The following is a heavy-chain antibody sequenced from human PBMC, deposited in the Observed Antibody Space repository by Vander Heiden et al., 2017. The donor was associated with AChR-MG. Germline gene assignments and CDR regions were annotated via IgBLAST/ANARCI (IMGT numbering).Heavy chain of an antibody. V-gene: IGHV4-34*01. J-gene: IGHJ4*02. CDR2: INHSGST. CDR3: ARRPTAGGDECSGGSCYPGSLDY. Sequence: QVQLQQWGAGLLKPSETLSLTCAVYGGSFSGYDWSWIRQPPGKGLEWIGEINHSGSTNYNPSLKSRVTISVDTSKNQFSLKLSSVTAADTAVYYCARRPTAGGDECSGGSCYPGSLDYWGQGTLVTVSS. D-gene: IGHD2-15*01. CDR1: GGSFSGYD.